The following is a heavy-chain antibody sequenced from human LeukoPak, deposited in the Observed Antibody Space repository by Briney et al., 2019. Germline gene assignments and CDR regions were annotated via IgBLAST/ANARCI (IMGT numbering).Heavy chain of an antibody. V-gene: IGHV4-39*07. D-gene: IGHD6-13*01. CDR2: IYYSGST. CDR1: GGSISSSSYY. Sequence: PSETLSLTCTVSGGSISSSSYYWGWIRQPPGKGLEWIGSIYYSGSTYYNPSLKSRVTISVDTSKNQFSLKLSSVTAADTAVYYCARLVTGSSWVHADWFDPWGQGTLVTVSS. J-gene: IGHJ5*02. CDR3: ARLVTGSSWVHADWFDP.